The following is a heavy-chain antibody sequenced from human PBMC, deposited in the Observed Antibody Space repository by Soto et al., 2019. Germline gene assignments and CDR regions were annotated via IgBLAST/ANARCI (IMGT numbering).Heavy chain of an antibody. CDR1: GFTFSSYD. CDR2: IGTAGDT. V-gene: IGHV3-13*01. D-gene: IGHD1-26*01. J-gene: IGHJ6*02. CDR3: ARSKWELLGYGMDV. Sequence: PGGSLRLSCAASGFTFSSYDMHWVRQATGKGLEWVSAIGTAGDTYYPGSVKGRFTISRENAKNSLYLQMNSLRAGDTAVYYCARSKWELLGYGMDVWGQGTTVTVSS.